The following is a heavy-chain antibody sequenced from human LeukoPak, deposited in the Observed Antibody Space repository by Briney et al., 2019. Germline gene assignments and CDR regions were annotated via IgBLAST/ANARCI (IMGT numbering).Heavy chain of an antibody. Sequence: KPSETLSLTCTVSGGSISSYYWSWIRQPPGKGLEWIGYIYYSGSTNYNPSLKSRVTISVDTSKNQFSLKLSSVTAADTAVYHCARARYSSSWACDYWGQGTLVTVSS. CDR1: GGSISSYY. V-gene: IGHV4-59*01. CDR2: IYYSGST. CDR3: ARARYSSSWACDY. J-gene: IGHJ4*02. D-gene: IGHD6-13*01.